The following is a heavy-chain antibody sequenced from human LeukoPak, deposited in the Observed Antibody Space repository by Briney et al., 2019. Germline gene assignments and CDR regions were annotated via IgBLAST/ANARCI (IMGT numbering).Heavy chain of an antibody. CDR3: ARERSYYDSSGYYYGQYYFDY. Sequence: PGGSLRLSCAASGFTFSSYSMNWVRQAPGKGLEWVSSISGSSYYIYYADSVKGRFTISRDNAKNSLYLQMNSLRAEDTAVYYCARERSYYDSSGYYYGQYYFDYWGQGTLVTVSS. J-gene: IGHJ4*02. D-gene: IGHD3-22*01. CDR1: GFTFSSYS. CDR2: ISGSSYYI. V-gene: IGHV3-21*01.